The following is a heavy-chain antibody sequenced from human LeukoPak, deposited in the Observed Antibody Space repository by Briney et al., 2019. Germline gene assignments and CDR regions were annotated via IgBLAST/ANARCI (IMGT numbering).Heavy chain of an antibody. CDR2: ISSNGDIT. Sequence: PGGSLRLSCSASGFTFSNYNIHWVRQAPGKGLEYVSGISSNGDITYYADSVKGRFIISRDNSKSTLYLQMSSLRAEDTAVYYCVKGGISMIVVDFDYWGQGTLVTVSS. CDR3: VKGGISMIVVDFDY. J-gene: IGHJ4*02. CDR1: GFTFSNYN. V-gene: IGHV3-64D*06. D-gene: IGHD3-22*01.